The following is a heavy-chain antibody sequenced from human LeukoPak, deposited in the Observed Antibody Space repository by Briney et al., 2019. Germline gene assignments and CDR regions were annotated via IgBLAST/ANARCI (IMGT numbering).Heavy chain of an antibody. D-gene: IGHD6-19*01. V-gene: IGHV4-59*08. CDR1: GGSISSYY. Sequence: SETLSLTCTVSGGSISSYYWIWIRQPAGKELDWLAYIYYSGSTSTNDNPSLKSRVTISIHTAKNQFSLKLTSVTAADTAVYYCARHDRIPVAGSDYCYPMDVWGQGTTVTVSS. J-gene: IGHJ6*02. CDR2: IYYSGSTST. CDR3: ARHDRIPVAGSDYCYPMDV.